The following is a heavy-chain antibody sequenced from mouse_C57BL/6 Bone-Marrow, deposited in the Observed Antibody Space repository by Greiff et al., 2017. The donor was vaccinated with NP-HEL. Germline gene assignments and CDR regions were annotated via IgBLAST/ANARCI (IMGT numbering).Heavy chain of an antibody. CDR2: IRNKANNHAT. V-gene: IGHV6-6*01. CDR3: TGDYYGSSIAY. Sequence: EVKVVESGGGLVQPGGSMKLSCAASGFTFSDAWMDWVRQSPVKGLEWVADIRNKANNHATYYAESVKGRFTISRDDSKSSVYLQMNSLRAEDTGIYYCTGDYYGSSIAYWGQGTLVTVSA. J-gene: IGHJ3*01. CDR1: GFTFSDAW. D-gene: IGHD1-1*01.